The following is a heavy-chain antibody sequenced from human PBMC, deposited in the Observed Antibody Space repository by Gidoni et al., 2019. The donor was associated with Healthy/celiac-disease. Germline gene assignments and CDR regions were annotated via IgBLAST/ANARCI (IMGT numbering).Heavy chain of an antibody. CDR2: IYYSGST. CDR3: ARRTKLGYYYGMDV. Sequence: QLQLQESGPGLVKPSETLSLTCTVSGGSISSSSYYWGWIRQPPGKGLEWIGSIYYSGSTYYNPSLKSRVTISVDTSKNQFSLKLSSVTAADTAVYYCARRTKLGYYYGMDVWGQGTTVTVSS. J-gene: IGHJ6*02. D-gene: IGHD7-27*01. CDR1: GGSISSSSYY. V-gene: IGHV4-39*01.